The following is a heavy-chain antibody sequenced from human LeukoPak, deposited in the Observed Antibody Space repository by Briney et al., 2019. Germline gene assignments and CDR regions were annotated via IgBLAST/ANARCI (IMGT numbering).Heavy chain of an antibody. J-gene: IGHJ6*03. CDR3: ARAAAAAYYYYYYMDA. Sequence: GGSLRLSCAASGFTFGDYGMSWVRQAPGKGLEWVSGINWNGGSTDYADSVKGRFTISRDNAKNSLYLQMNSLRAEDTALYYCARAAAAAYYYYYYMDAWGKGTTVTGSS. V-gene: IGHV3-20*04. CDR1: GFTFGDYG. CDR2: INWNGGST. D-gene: IGHD6-13*01.